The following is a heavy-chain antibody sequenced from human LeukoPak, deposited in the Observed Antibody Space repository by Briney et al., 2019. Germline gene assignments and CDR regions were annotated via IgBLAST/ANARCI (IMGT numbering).Heavy chain of an antibody. V-gene: IGHV3-23*01. CDR3: AKDLSGSFDY. J-gene: IGHJ4*02. CDR1: GLTFSSYA. Sequence: GGSLRLSCAASGLTFSSYAMSWVRQAPGKGLEWVSAISGSGGSTYYADSVKGRFTISRDNSKNTLYLQMNSLRAEDTAAYYCAKDLSGSFDYWGQGTLVTVSS. CDR2: ISGSGGST. D-gene: IGHD1-26*01.